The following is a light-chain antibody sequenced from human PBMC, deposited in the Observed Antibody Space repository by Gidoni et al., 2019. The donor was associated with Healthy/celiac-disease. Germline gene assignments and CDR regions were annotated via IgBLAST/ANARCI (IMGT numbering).Light chain of an antibody. CDR3: QQYNNWPRT. CDR2: GAS. J-gene: IGKJ1*01. V-gene: IGKV3-15*01. CDR1: PSVSSN. Sequence: EIVKTKSPATLSVSPGERATLSCRASPSVSSNLAWYQQKPGQAPRLLIYGASTRATGIPARFSGSGSGTEFTLTISSLQSEDFAVYYCQQYNNWPRTFGQGTKVEIK.